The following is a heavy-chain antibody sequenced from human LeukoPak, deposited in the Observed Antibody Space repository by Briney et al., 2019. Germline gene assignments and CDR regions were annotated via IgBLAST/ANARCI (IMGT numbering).Heavy chain of an antibody. Sequence: ASVKVSCKASGYTFTSYYMHWVRQAPGRGLEWMGIINPSGGSTSYAQKFQGRVTMTRDTSTSTVYMELSSLRSEDTAVYYCAAGGYSYAPLYYYYYGMDVWGQGTTVTVSS. CDR2: INPSGGST. V-gene: IGHV1-46*01. J-gene: IGHJ6*02. D-gene: IGHD5-18*01. CDR1: GYTFTSYY. CDR3: AAGGYSYAPLYYYYYGMDV.